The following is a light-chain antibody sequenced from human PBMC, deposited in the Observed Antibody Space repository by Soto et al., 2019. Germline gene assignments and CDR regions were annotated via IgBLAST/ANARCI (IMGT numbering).Light chain of an antibody. CDR1: QDISTF. Sequence: DIQITQSPASLSSCLGDRVTITCQASQDISTFLAWYQQKPGKAPKLLIYDASDLDTGIPSRFSGSGSGTGFTLTISSLQPEDFATYYCHQYESLPLTFGQGTRLEI. CDR3: HQYESLPLT. J-gene: IGKJ5*01. CDR2: DAS. V-gene: IGKV1-33*01.